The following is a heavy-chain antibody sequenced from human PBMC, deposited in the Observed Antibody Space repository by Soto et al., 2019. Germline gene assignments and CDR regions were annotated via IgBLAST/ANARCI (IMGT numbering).Heavy chain of an antibody. CDR2: ISSSSSYI. Sequence: GGSLRLSCAASGFTFSSYSMNWVRQAPGKGLEWVSSISSSSSYIYYADSVKGRFTISRDNAKNSLYLQMNSLRAEDTAVYYCASLFWSGSSQSESFWGQGTLVTVSS. J-gene: IGHJ4*02. D-gene: IGHD3-3*01. CDR3: ASLFWSGSSQSESF. V-gene: IGHV3-21*01. CDR1: GFTFSSYS.